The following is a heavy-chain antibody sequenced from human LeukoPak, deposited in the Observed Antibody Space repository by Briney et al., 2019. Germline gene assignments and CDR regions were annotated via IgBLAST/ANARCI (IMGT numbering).Heavy chain of an antibody. D-gene: IGHD6-13*01. CDR1: GYTFTSYD. CDR2: MNPNSGNT. Sequence: GASVKVSCKASGYTFTSYDINWVRQATGQGLEWMGWMNPNSGNTGYAQKFQGRVTMTRNTFISTAYMELSSLRSEDTAVYYCARGMNSSSWFNFYYYYGMDVWGQGTTVTVSS. CDR3: ARGMNSSSWFNFYYYYGMDV. J-gene: IGHJ6*02. V-gene: IGHV1-8*01.